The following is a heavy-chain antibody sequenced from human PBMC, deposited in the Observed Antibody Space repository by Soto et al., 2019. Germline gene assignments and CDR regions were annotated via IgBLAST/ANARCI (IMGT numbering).Heavy chain of an antibody. Sequence: QVQLVQSGAEVKKPGSSVKVSCKASGGTFSSYAISWVRQAPGQGLEWMGGIIPIFGTANYAQKFQGRVTITADESTSTGYMEMSSLRSEDTAVYYCATKGLPNYYYYGMDVWGQGTTVTVSS. J-gene: IGHJ6*02. V-gene: IGHV1-69*12. D-gene: IGHD5-18*01. CDR3: ATKGLPNYYYYGMDV. CDR2: IIPIFGTA. CDR1: GGTFSSYA.